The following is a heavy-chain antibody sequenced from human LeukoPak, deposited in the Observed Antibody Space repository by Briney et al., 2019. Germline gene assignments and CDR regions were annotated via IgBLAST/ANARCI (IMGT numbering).Heavy chain of an antibody. V-gene: IGHV4-4*07. J-gene: IGHJ2*01. CDR3: ARGPTSAEVRNWYFDL. Sequence: SETLSLTCSVSGGSVSAYYWSWIRQPAGKGLEWIGRIYSTGDTNYNPSLKSRVTMSLDRSKKQFSLNLRSVTAADTAVYYCARGPTSAEVRNWYFDLWGRGTLVAVSS. D-gene: IGHD1-14*01. CDR2: IYSTGDT. CDR1: GGSVSAYY.